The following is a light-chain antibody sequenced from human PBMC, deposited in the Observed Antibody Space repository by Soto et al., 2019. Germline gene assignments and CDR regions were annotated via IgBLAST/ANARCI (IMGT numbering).Light chain of an antibody. CDR2: SNN. J-gene: IGLJ7*01. CDR1: SSNIGSNT. V-gene: IGLV1-44*01. CDR3: AAWDDSLKGAV. Sequence: HSVLTQPPSASGTPGQRVTISCSGSSSNIGSNTVNWYQQLPGTAPKLLIYSNNQRPSGVPDRFSGSKSGTSASLAISGLQSEDEADYYCAAWDDSLKGAVFGGGTQLTVL.